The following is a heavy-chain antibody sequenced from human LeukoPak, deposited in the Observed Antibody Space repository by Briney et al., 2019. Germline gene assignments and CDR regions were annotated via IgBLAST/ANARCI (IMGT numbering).Heavy chain of an antibody. V-gene: IGHV1-3*01. CDR2: INAGNGNT. CDR3: ARDLTAAGGAFDI. Sequence: GASVKVSCKASGYTFTSYAMHWVRQAPGQRLEWMGWINAGNGNTKYSQKFQGRVTITRDTSASTAYMELSSLRSEDTAVYYCARDLTAAGGAFDIWGQGTMVTVSS. CDR1: GYTFTSYA. J-gene: IGHJ3*02. D-gene: IGHD6-13*01.